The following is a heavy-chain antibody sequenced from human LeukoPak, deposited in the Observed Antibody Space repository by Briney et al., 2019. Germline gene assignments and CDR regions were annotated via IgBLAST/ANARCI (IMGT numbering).Heavy chain of an antibody. V-gene: IGHV1-18*01. Sequence: ASVKVSCKASGYNFTSYGISWVRQAPGQGLEWMGWISAYNGNTNYAQKLQGRVTMTTDTSTSTAYMELRSLRSDDTAVYYCARVWLRGSWFDPWGQGTLVTVSS. CDR3: ARVWLRGSWFDP. D-gene: IGHD5-12*01. CDR2: ISAYNGNT. J-gene: IGHJ5*02. CDR1: GYNFTSYG.